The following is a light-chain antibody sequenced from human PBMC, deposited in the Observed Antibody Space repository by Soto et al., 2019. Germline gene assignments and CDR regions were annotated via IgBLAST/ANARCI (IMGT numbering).Light chain of an antibody. V-gene: IGKV1-5*03. CDR2: RAS. J-gene: IGKJ1*01. CDR3: QQYYSSWT. Sequence: DIPMTQSPSTLSASVGDRVTITCRASRSISDYLAWYQQKPGQAPKLLIHRASSLESGIPSRFSGSGSGTEFALTISSLQPDDFGTYYCQQYYSSWTFGQGTKVDIK. CDR1: RSISDY.